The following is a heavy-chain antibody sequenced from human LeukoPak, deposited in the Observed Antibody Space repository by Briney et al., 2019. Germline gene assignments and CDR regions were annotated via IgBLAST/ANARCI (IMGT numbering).Heavy chain of an antibody. CDR1: AFTFSSYS. D-gene: IGHD6-13*01. V-gene: IGHV3-21*04. CDR2: ISGSSSDI. CDR3: AKVRGSSWGTIDY. Sequence: GGSLRLSCTGSAFTFSSYSMNWVRQAPGKGLEWVSSISGSSSDIYYADSVKGRFTISRDNSKNTLYLQMNSLRAEDTAVYYCAKVRGSSWGTIDYWGQGTLVTVSS. J-gene: IGHJ4*02.